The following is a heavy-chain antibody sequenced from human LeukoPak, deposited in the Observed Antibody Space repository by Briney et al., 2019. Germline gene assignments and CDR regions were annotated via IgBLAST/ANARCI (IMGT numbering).Heavy chain of an antibody. CDR3: AREDWGQQLLRGYAFDI. CDR2: IYHSGST. J-gene: IGHJ3*02. V-gene: IGHV4-30-2*01. CDR1: GGSISSGGYY. Sequence: PSQTLSLTCAVSGGSISSGGYYWSWIRQPPGKGLEWIGYIYHSGSTYYNPSLKSRVTISVDRSKNQFSLKLSSVTAADTAVYYCAREDWGQQLLRGYAFDIWGQGTMVTVSS. D-gene: IGHD6-13*01.